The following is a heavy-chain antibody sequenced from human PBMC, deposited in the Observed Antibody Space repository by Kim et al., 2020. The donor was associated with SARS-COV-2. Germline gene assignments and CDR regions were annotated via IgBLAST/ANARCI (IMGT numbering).Heavy chain of an antibody. V-gene: IGHV6-1*01. CDR3: VRDGDMRIAARPRYFGMDV. Sequence: SQTLSLTCGISGDSVSSNNAAWNWIRQSPSRGLEWLGRTYYRSKWYNDYAGSVKSRITINPDTSKNQFSLQLNSVTPEDTAVYYCVRDGDMRIAARPRYFGMDVWGQGTTVSVSS. J-gene: IGHJ6*02. D-gene: IGHD6-6*01. CDR2: TYYRSKWYN. CDR1: GDSVSSNNAA.